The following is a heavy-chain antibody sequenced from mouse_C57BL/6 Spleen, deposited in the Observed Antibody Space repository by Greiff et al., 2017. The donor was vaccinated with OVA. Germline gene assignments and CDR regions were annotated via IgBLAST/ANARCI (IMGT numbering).Heavy chain of an antibody. CDR1: GYTFNSYW. CDR3: ARWGSDY. J-gene: IGHJ2*01. D-gene: IGHD3-1*01. Sequence: QVQLQQPGAELVKPGASVKMSCKASGYTFNSYWITWVKQRPGQGLEWIGDIYPGSGSTNYNVKFKSKATLTVDTASSPAYMQLSRLTSEDSAVYYCARWGSDYWGQGTTLTVSS. CDR2: IYPGSGST. V-gene: IGHV1-55*01.